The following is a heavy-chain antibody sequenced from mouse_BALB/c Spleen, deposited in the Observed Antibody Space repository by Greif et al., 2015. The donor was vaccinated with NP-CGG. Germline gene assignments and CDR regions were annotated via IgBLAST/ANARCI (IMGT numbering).Heavy chain of an antibody. J-gene: IGHJ4*01. Sequence: EVQGVESGGGLVKPGGSLKLSCAASGFAFSSYDMSWVRQTPEKRLEWVATISSGGSYTYYPDSVKGRFTISRDNARNTLYLQMSSLRSEDTALYYCARHGYGNYAMDYWGQGTSVTVSS. CDR2: ISSGGSYT. CDR3: ARHGYGNYAMDY. V-gene: IGHV5-9*02. D-gene: IGHD2-1*01. CDR1: GFAFSSYD.